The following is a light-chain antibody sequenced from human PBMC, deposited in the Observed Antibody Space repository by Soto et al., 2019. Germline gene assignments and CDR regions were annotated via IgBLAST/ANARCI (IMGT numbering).Light chain of an antibody. CDR1: SSDVGGYNY. CDR3: SSYAGSNIL. J-gene: IGLJ1*01. CDR2: DVT. V-gene: IGLV2-11*01. Sequence: QSVLTQPRSVSGSPGQSVTISCTGTSSDVGGYNYVSWYQQHPDKAPKVMIYDVTKRPSGVPDRFSASKSGNTASLTVSGLQAEDEADYYCSSYAGSNILFGTGTKVTVL.